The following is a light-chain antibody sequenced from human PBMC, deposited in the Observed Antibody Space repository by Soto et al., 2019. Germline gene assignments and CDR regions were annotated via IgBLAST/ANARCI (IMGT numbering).Light chain of an antibody. CDR1: QSVSSN. Sequence: EIVMTQSPAPVSVSPGERATLSCRASQSVSSNFAWYQQKPGQAPRLLIYGASTRATGIPARFSGSGSGTEFTLTISSLQSEDFAVYYCQQYNNWPSITFGQGTRLEIK. V-gene: IGKV3-15*01. J-gene: IGKJ5*01. CDR2: GAS. CDR3: QQYNNWPSIT.